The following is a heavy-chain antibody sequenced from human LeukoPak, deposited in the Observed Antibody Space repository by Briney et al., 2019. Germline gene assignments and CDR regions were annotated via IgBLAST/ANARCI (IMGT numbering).Heavy chain of an antibody. Sequence: ASVKVSCKASGYTFTGYYMHWVRQAPGQGLEWMGWMSPNSGNTGYAQKFQGRVTMTRNTSISTAYMELSSLRSEDTAVYYCARGMGYCSSTSCSADDYWGQGTLVTVSS. D-gene: IGHD2-2*01. V-gene: IGHV1-8*02. CDR2: MSPNSGNT. J-gene: IGHJ4*02. CDR3: ARGMGYCSSTSCSADDY. CDR1: GYTFTGYY.